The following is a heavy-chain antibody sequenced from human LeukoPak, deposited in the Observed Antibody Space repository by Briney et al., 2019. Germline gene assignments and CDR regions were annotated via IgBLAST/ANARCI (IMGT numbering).Heavy chain of an antibody. CDR3: AKPKDNSLYCFDY. CDR1: GFTFRGYA. D-gene: IGHD1-20*01. V-gene: IGHV3-23*01. J-gene: IGHJ4*02. Sequence: GGSLRLSCAAFGFTFRGYAMSWVRQAGGKGLEWVSAISGSGGSTYYADSVKGRFTISRDNSKNTLYLQMSSLRAEDTAVYYCAKPKDNSLYCFDYWGQGTLVTVSS. CDR2: ISGSGGST.